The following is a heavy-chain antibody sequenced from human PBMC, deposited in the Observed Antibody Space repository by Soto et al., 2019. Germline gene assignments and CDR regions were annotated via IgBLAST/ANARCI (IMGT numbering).Heavy chain of an antibody. CDR1: GFTFSSYW. Sequence: GWSLRLSCAASGFTFSSYWMSWVRQAPGKGLEWVANIKQDGSEKYYVDSVKGRFTISRDNAKNSLYLQMNSLRAEDTAVYYCARGSTYYDFWSGYYPLLEDYYYGMDVWGQGTTVTVSS. V-gene: IGHV3-7*04. J-gene: IGHJ6*02. CDR3: ARGSTYYDFWSGYYPLLEDYYYGMDV. D-gene: IGHD3-3*01. CDR2: IKQDGSEK.